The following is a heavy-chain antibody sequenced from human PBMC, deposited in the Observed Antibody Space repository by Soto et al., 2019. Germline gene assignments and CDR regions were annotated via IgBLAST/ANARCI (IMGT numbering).Heavy chain of an antibody. CDR1: GGSFRGFY. Sequence: QVQLQQWGAGLLKPSETLSLTCVVSGGSFRGFYWSWIRQPPGKGLEWMGEINHSGTTNYNPSLKTRVTISLDTSKNQFSLKLSSVTAADTAVYYCARSRSTGHSFSYWGQGNLVTGSS. V-gene: IGHV4-34*01. J-gene: IGHJ4*02. CDR3: ARSRSTGHSFSY. D-gene: IGHD5-18*01. CDR2: INHSGTT.